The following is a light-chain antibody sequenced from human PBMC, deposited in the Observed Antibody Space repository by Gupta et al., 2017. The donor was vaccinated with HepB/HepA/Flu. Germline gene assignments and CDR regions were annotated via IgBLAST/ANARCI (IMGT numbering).Light chain of an antibody. J-gene: IGLJ2*01. CDR2: SNN. CDR3: AAWDDSLNGLV. Sequence: QSVLTQPPSASGTPGQRVTISCSGSSSNIGSNTVNWYQQVPGTAPKILIYSNNQRPAGVPDRFSGSKSGTSASLAISGLQSEDEADYYCAAWDDSLNGLVFGGGTKLTVL. V-gene: IGLV1-44*01. CDR1: SSNIGSNT.